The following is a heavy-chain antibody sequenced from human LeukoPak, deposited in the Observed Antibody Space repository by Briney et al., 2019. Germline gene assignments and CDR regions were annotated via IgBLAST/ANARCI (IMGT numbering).Heavy chain of an antibody. CDR2: IRYDGSNK. CDR1: GFTFSSYG. Sequence: GGSLRLSCAASGFTFSSYGMHWVRQAPGKGLEWVAFIRYDGSNKYYADSVKGRFTISRDNSKNTLYLQMNSLRAEDTAVYYCAKDSIYDILTDYFDHWGQGTLVTVSS. D-gene: IGHD3-9*01. V-gene: IGHV3-30*02. J-gene: IGHJ4*02. CDR3: AKDSIYDILTDYFDH.